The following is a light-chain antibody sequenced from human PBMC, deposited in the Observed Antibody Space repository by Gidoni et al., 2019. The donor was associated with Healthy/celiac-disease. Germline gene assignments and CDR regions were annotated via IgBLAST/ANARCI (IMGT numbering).Light chain of an antibody. Sequence: RASQSVSSNLAWYQQKPGQAPRRLIYGASTRATGIPARFSGSGSGTEFTLTISSLQSEDFAVYYCQQYNNWPLYTFGQGTKLEIK. CDR3: QQYNNWPLYT. V-gene: IGKV3-15*01. CDR1: QSVSSN. CDR2: GAS. J-gene: IGKJ2*01.